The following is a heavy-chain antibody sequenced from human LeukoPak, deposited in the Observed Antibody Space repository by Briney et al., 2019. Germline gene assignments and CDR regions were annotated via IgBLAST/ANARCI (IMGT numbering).Heavy chain of an antibody. V-gene: IGHV4-59*01. CDR2: IYYSGST. J-gene: IGHJ4*02. CDR1: GGSISSYY. D-gene: IGHD6-25*01. CDR3: ASTGYSSALDY. Sequence: SETLSLTCTVSGGSISSYYWSWIRQPPGKGLEWIGYIYYSGSTNYNPSLKSRVTISVDMSKNQFSLKLSSVTAADTAVYYCASTGYSSALDYWGQGTLVTVSS.